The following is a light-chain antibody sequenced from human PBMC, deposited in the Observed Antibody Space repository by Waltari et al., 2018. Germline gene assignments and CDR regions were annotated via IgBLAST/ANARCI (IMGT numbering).Light chain of an antibody. Sequence: EVVLTHSPATLSLSPGETATLSCRASQSVRSDLVWYQQKADQAPRLLLYDASKRATGIPARFSGSGSGTDFTLTISSLEPEDFAIYYCQQRGDWPITFGQGTRRETK. CDR2: DAS. J-gene: IGKJ5*01. CDR3: QQRGDWPIT. V-gene: IGKV3-11*01. CDR1: QSVRSD.